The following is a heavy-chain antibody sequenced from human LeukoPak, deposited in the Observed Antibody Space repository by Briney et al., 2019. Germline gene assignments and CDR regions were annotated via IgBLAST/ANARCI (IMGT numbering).Heavy chain of an antibody. D-gene: IGHD1-26*01. CDR3: AKGGIVEPY. CDR2: IWYDGSHK. J-gene: IGHJ4*02. CDR1: GFTFSSYG. V-gene: IGHV3-33*06. Sequence: GGSVRLSCAASGFTFSSYGMHWVRQAPGKGLEWVAVIWYDGSHKYYADSVKGRFTISRDNSKNTLYLQMNSLRAEDTAVYYCAKGGIVEPYWGQGTLVTVSS.